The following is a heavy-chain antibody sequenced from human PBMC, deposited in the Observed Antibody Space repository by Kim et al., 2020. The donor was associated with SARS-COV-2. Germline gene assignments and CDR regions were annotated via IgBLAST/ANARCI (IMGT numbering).Heavy chain of an antibody. CDR2: VSYSGST. Sequence: SETLSLTCTVSGGSISSYFWSWIRQPPGRGLEWIGYVSYSGSTNYNPSLKSRVTISLDTSKNQFSLKLSSVTTADTAVYYCARHRGLGEGSWFDPWGQGTLVTVSS. CDR1: GGSISSYF. D-gene: IGHD3-16*01. V-gene: IGHV4-59*08. CDR3: ARHRGLGEGSWFDP. J-gene: IGHJ5*02.